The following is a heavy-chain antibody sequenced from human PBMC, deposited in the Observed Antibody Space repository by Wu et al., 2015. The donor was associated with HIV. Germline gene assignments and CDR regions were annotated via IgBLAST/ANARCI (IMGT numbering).Heavy chain of an antibody. D-gene: IGHD6-19*01. CDR1: AYTFTIYG. V-gene: IGHV1-8*02. Sequence: QVQLVQSGAEVKKPGASVNVSCKASAYTFTIYGVSWVRQAPGQGLEWMGWMNPKSGNTGYAQKFQGRVTMTRNTSIRTAYMELSSLRSEDTAVYYCARQRAYTSGWYIYDFWGQGTLVTVSS. CDR2: MNPKSGNT. CDR3: ARQRAYTSGWYIYDF. J-gene: IGHJ4*02.